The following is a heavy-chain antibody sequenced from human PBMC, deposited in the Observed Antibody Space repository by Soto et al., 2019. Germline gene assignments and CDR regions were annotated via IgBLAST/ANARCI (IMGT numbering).Heavy chain of an antibody. CDR3: AREKITGLFAY. J-gene: IGHJ4*02. Sequence: ETLSLTCAVYGGSFSGYYWTWIRQPPGTGLEWIGEINHSGSTNYNPSLKSRVTISVDTSKNQFSLKLTSVTAADTAVYYCAREKITGLFAYWGQGTLVTVSS. CDR1: GGSFSGYY. CDR2: INHSGST. V-gene: IGHV4-34*01. D-gene: IGHD2-8*02.